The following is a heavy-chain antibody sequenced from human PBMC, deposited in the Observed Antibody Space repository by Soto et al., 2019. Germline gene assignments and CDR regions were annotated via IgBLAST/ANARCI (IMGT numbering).Heavy chain of an antibody. Sequence: VQLQESGPGLVKPSGTLSLTCNVSGVSISGSNWWSWVRQSPGKGLEWIGEVYHSGGANYNPSFKSRVIISVDKYKNQFSLQLSSVTAADTAIYYCATHVVETPKGRRGWFDPWGQGPLVTVSS. CDR2: VYHSGGA. D-gene: IGHD2-21*02. CDR3: ATHVVETPKGRRGWFDP. J-gene: IGHJ5*02. V-gene: IGHV4-4*02. CDR1: GVSISGSNW.